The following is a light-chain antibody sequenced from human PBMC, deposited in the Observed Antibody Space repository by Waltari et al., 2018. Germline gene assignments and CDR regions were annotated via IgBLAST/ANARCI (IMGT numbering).Light chain of an antibody. CDR1: SSDVGAYTY. J-gene: IGLJ1*01. CDR2: DVS. CDR3: CSYAGSYTYV. Sequence: QSALTPPPSGSGSPGQSVTLSCTGTSSDVGAYTYVSWYQQHPGKAPKLMIYDVSKRPSGGPDRFSGSKSGNTASLTISGLQGEDEADYYCCSYAGSYTYVFGTGTKVTVL. V-gene: IGLV2-11*01.